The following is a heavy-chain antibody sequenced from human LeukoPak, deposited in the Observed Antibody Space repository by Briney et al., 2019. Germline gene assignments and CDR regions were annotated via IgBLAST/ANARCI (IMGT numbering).Heavy chain of an antibody. J-gene: IGHJ5*02. V-gene: IGHV3-15*05. CDR1: GFTFSKAW. Sequence: PGGSLRLSCAASGFTFSKAWMSWVRQAPGTGLEWVGRIQSKTDGGAADYAAPVKGRFTISRDDSKSIVYLQLNSLRAEDTAVYYCSKARGTSSWFIWFDPWGQGTLVTVSS. CDR2: IQSKTDGGAA. CDR3: SKARGTSSWFIWFDP. D-gene: IGHD6-13*01.